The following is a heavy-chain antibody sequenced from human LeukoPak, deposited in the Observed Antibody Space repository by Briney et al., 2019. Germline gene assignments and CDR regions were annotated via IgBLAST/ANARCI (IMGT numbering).Heavy chain of an antibody. CDR1: GFTFSTYS. J-gene: IGHJ4*02. V-gene: IGHV3-48*01. CDR2: ISSGSRTI. Sequence: GGSLRLSCAASGFTFSTYSMNWVRQAPGKGLEWVSSISSGSRTIFYADSVKGRFTISRDNAKNSLYLQMNSLRGDDTAVFYCARSGRVTVAPMRYFDYWGQGTLVTVSS. D-gene: IGHD5-12*01. CDR3: ARSGRVTVAPMRYFDY.